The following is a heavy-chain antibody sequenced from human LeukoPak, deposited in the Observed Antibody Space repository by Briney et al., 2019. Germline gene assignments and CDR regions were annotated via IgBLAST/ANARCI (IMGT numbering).Heavy chain of an antibody. J-gene: IGHJ4*02. CDR3: AREGAYSSSWRRAVDY. D-gene: IGHD6-13*01. Sequence: TSETLSLTCTVSGGSINSYYWSWIRQPPGKGLEWIGYIYYSGSTNYNPSFKSRVTISVDTSKNQFSLKLNSVTAADTAVYYCAREGAYSSSWRRAVDYRGQGTLVTVSP. CDR2: IYYSGST. CDR1: GGSINSYY. V-gene: IGHV4-59*01.